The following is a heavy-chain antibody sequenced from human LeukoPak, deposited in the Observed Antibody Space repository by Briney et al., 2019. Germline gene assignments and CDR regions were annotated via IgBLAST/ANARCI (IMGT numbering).Heavy chain of an antibody. CDR2: IGYDENNK. CDR3: TTLQQLVAY. D-gene: IGHD6-13*01. CDR1: GFTFSSYG. J-gene: IGHJ4*02. V-gene: IGHV3-30*02. Sequence: GGSLRLSCATSGFTFSSYGMHWVRQAPGKGLEWVAFIGYDENNKYYADSVKGRFTISRDNSKNTLYLQMNSLKTEDTAVYYCTTLQQLVAYWGQGTLVTVSS.